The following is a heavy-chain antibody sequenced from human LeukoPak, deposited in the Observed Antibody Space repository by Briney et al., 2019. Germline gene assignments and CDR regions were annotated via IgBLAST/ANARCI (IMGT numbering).Heavy chain of an antibody. CDR2: IRYDGSNK. J-gene: IGHJ4*02. CDR3: AKVRGWGYCSGGSCLGSFDY. V-gene: IGHV3-30*02. CDR1: GFTFSSYG. Sequence: PGGSLRLSCAASGFTFSSYGMHWVRQAPGKGLEWVAFIRYDGSNKYYADSVKGRFTISRDNSKNTLYLQMNSLRAEDTAVYYCAKVRGWGYCSGGSCLGSFDYWGQGTLVTVSS. D-gene: IGHD2-15*01.